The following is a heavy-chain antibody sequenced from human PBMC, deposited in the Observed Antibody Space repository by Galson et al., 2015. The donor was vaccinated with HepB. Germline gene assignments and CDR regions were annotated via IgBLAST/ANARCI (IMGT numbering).Heavy chain of an antibody. J-gene: IGHJ4*02. D-gene: IGHD3-22*01. CDR2: ISSSSSTI. CDR1: GFTFSSYS. Sequence: SLRLSCAASGFTFSSYSMNWVRQAPGKGLEWVSYISSSSSTIYYADSVKGRLTISRDNSKNTLYLQMNSLRAEDTAVYYCARARYYYDSSGYSGLGLDYWGQGTLVTVSS. V-gene: IGHV3-48*01. CDR3: ARARYYYDSSGYSGLGLDY.